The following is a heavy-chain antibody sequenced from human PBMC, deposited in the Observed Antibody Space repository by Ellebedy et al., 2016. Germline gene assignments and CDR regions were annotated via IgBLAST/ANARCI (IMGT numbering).Heavy chain of an antibody. J-gene: IGHJ4*02. D-gene: IGHD3-22*01. CDR1: GGSIRSRNYY. Sequence: SETLSLXXTVSGGSIRSRNYYWGWVRQPPGKGLEWIGSLYYSETTYYNPSLKSRVTISLDTSRNQVSLSLNFVTAADTAVYNCARAHTYLDSRNFYLDYFDHWGQGTLVTVSS. CDR3: ARAHTYLDSRNFYLDYFDH. CDR2: LYYSETT. V-gene: IGHV4-39*07.